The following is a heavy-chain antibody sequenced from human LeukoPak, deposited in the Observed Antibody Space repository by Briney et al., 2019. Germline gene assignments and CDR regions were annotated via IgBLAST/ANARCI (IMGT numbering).Heavy chain of an antibody. V-gene: IGHV6-1*01. CDR1: GDSVSSNSAA. CDR2: TYYRSKWYN. CDR3: ARESGATGYYYYYMDV. D-gene: IGHD1-26*01. Sequence: SQTLSLTCAISGDSVSSNSAAWNWIRQSPSRGLEWLGRTYYRSKWYNDYAVSVKSRITINPDTSKNQFSLQLNSVTPEDTAVYYCARESGATGYYYYYMDVWGKGTTVTVSS. J-gene: IGHJ6*03.